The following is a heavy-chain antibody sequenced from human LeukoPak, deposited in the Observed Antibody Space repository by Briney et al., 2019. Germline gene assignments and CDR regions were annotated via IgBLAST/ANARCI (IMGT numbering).Heavy chain of an antibody. J-gene: IGHJ4*02. CDR3: ARAGSDYCGGDCPKFDY. Sequence: ASVKVSCKVSGYTLTELSIHWVRQAPGKGLEWMGGFDPEDGETIYAQKFQGRVTMTEDTSTDTAYMELSSLRSEDTAVYYCARAGSDYCGGDCPKFDYWGQGTLVTVSS. D-gene: IGHD2-21*02. CDR2: FDPEDGET. V-gene: IGHV1-24*01. CDR1: GYTLTELS.